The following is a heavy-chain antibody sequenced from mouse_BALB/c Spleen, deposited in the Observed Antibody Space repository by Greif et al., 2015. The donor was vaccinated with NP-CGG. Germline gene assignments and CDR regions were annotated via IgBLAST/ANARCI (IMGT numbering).Heavy chain of an antibody. CDR2: IYPGNSDT. Sequence: VQLKQSGTVLARPGASVKMSCKASGYSFTSYWMHWVKQRPGQGLEWIGAIYPGNSDTSYNQKFKGKAKLTAVTSASTAYMELSSLTNEDSAVYYCTRPYYYGSSSPWFAYWGQGTLVTVSA. CDR1: GYSFTSYW. D-gene: IGHD1-1*01. J-gene: IGHJ3*01. V-gene: IGHV1-5*01. CDR3: TRPYYYGSSSPWFAY.